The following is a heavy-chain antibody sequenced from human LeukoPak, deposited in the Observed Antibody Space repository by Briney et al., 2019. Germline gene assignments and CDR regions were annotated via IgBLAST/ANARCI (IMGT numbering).Heavy chain of an antibody. J-gene: IGHJ4*02. D-gene: IGHD3-9*01. CDR2: IYNSGST. CDR1: DGPISSYY. Sequence: PSETLSLTCTVFDGPISSYYWRWIPQPPGKGLEGTGYIYNSGSTNYNPSLKSRVTISLDTSKNQFYLKLSSVTAADTAVYYCARGGSIRRYFDWGFLEYWGQGTLVTVSS. V-gene: IGHV4-59*01. CDR3: ARGGSIRRYFDWGFLEY.